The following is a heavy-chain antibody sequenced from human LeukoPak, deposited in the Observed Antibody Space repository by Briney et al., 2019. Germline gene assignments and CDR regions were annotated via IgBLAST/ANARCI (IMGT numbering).Heavy chain of an antibody. D-gene: IGHD3-16*01. Sequence: GGSLRLSCAASGFTFSSYWMSWVRQAPGKGLEWVASIKQDGSEKSYVDSVKGRFTISRDNSKNTLYLQMNSLRAEDTAVYYCARDRYDYVWGSYDKYYLDFWGQGTLVTVSS. V-gene: IGHV3-7*03. CDR2: IKQDGSEK. CDR3: ARDRYDYVWGSYDKYYLDF. J-gene: IGHJ4*02. CDR1: GFTFSSYW.